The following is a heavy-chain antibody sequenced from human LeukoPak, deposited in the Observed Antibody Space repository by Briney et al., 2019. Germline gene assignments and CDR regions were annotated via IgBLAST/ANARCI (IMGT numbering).Heavy chain of an antibody. CDR2: IYSSGNT. D-gene: IGHD2/OR15-2a*01. V-gene: IGHV4-4*07. CDR3: ARSFDTNAFDI. CDR1: GDSISSNY. J-gene: IGHJ3*02. Sequence: SETLSLTCTVSGDSISSNYWSWIRQPAGRGLEWIGRIYSSGNTNYNPSLKSRVTMSVDTSNNQLSLNLRSVTTADTAVYYCARSFDTNAFDIWGQGTMVTVSS.